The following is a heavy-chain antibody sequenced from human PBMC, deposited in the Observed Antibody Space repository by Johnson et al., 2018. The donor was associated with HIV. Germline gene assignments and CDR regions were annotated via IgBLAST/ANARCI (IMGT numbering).Heavy chain of an antibody. CDR2: ISYDGSRK. Sequence: HVQLVESGGGVVQPGRSLRLSCAASGFTFSEHAMHWVRQAPGKGLEWVAVISYDGSRKYYADPVKGRFTISRDNSKNTLYLQMNSLRAEDTAVYFCARDYPYYRSPRGAFDIGGQGTMVTVSS. CDR3: ARDYPYYRSPRGAFDI. V-gene: IGHV3-30-3*01. D-gene: IGHD3-10*01. CDR1: GFTFSEHA. J-gene: IGHJ3*02.